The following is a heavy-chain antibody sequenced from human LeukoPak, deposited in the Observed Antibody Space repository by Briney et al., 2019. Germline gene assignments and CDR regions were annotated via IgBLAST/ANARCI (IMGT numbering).Heavy chain of an antibody. V-gene: IGHV3-21*01. D-gene: IGHD1-1*01. Sequence: GGSLRLSCAASGFTFSSYAMSWVRQAPGKGLEWVSSISSSSSYIYYADSVKGRFTISRDNAKNSLYLQMNSLRAEDTAVYYCARARAPRSDNPNWFDPWGQGTLVTVSS. CDR1: GFTFSSYA. J-gene: IGHJ5*02. CDR3: ARARAPRSDNPNWFDP. CDR2: ISSSSSYI.